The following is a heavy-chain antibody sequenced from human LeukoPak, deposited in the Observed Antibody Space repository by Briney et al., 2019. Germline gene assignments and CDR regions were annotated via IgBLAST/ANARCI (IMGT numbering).Heavy chain of an antibody. CDR3: ARIKLGSDYGSLDY. J-gene: IGHJ4*02. V-gene: IGHV4-38-2*02. CDR1: GYSISSGYY. CDR2: IYQSGST. D-gene: IGHD4-17*01. Sequence: PSETLSLTCTVSGYSISSGYYWGWIRQPPGKGLEWIGSIYQSGSTYYNPSLKRRVTISVDTSKNQFSLKLTSVTAADTAVYYCARIKLGSDYGSLDYWGQGTLVTVSS.